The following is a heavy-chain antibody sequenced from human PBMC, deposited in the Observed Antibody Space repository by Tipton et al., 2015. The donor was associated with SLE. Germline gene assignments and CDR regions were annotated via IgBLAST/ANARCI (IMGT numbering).Heavy chain of an antibody. D-gene: IGHD6-6*01. V-gene: IGHV4-59*01. CDR2: IYYSGST. Sequence: TLSLTCTVSGGSISSYYWSWIRQPPGKGLEWIGYIYYSGSTNYNPSLKSRVTISVDTSKNQFSLKLSSVTAADTAVYYCARYTSSIPSLDYYGMDVWGQGATVTVSS. CDR3: ARYTSSIPSLDYYGMDV. J-gene: IGHJ6*02. CDR1: GGSISSYY.